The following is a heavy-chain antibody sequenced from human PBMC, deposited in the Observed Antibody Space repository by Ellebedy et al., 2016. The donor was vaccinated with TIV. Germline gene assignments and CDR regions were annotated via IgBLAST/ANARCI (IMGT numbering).Heavy chain of an antibody. CDR3: AKKVGTGLSLDY. CDR2: IKSDGSTT. J-gene: IGHJ4*02. D-gene: IGHD2/OR15-2a*01. V-gene: IGHV3-74*01. Sequence: PGGSLRLSCEASGFIFSSYWMNWVRQAPGKGLAWVSRIKSDGSTTYYADSVKGRFTISRDNSKSTLYLQMNSLRAEDTAGYYCAKKVGTGLSLDYWGQGMLVTVSS. CDR1: GFIFSSYW.